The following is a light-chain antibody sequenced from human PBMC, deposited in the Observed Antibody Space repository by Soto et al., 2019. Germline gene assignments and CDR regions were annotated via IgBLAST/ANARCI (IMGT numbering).Light chain of an antibody. V-gene: IGLV2-14*01. Sequence: QSVLTQPASVSGSPGQSVAISCTGTSSDVAAYNFVSWYQQHPGKPPKLMVFDVSNRPSGVSNRFSGSKSGNTASLTISGLQAEDEADYYCSSYTSGGNYVFGTGTKVTVL. CDR2: DVS. CDR1: SSDVAAYNF. J-gene: IGLJ1*01. CDR3: SSYTSGGNYV.